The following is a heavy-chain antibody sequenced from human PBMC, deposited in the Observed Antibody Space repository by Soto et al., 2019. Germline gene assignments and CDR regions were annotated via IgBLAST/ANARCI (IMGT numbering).Heavy chain of an antibody. V-gene: IGHV4-34*01. J-gene: IGHJ4*02. Sequence: QVQLQQWGAGLLKPSETLSLTCAVYGGSFSGYYWSWIRQPPGKGLEWIGEINHSGSTNYNPSLKSRVTISVDTSKNQFSLKLSSVTAADTAVYYCASHRWLRSDYWGQGTLVTVSS. CDR1: GGSFSGYY. D-gene: IGHD5-12*01. CDR2: INHSGST. CDR3: ASHRWLRSDY.